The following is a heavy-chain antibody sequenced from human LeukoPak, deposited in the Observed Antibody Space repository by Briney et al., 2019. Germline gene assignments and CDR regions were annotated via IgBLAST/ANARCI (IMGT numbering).Heavy chain of an antibody. V-gene: IGHV3-21*01. D-gene: IGHD6-13*01. Sequence: KPGVTLRLSCAASGFTFRSYSMNWVRQAPGKGLEWVSYISSSSSYLYYADSVKGQFTISRDNAENSLFLQMVSLRAEDTAIYYCARGVYSNVEGSLIWVDPWGQGTLVTVSS. CDR3: ARGVYSNVEGSLIWVDP. J-gene: IGHJ5*02. CDR1: GFTFRSYS. CDR2: ISSSSSYL.